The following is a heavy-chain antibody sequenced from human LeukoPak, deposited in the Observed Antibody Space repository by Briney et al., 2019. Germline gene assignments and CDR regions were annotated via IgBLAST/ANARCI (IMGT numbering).Heavy chain of an antibody. J-gene: IGHJ5*02. V-gene: IGHV1-69*13. Sequence: ASVKVSCKASGYTFTGYYMHWVRQAPGQGLEWMGGIIPIFGTANYAQKFQGRVTITADESTSTAYMELSSLRSEDTAVYYCARAPITMVRGVIIEGPDWFDPWGQGTLVTVSS. CDR3: ARAPITMVRGVIIEGPDWFDP. CDR1: GYTFTGYY. D-gene: IGHD3-10*01. CDR2: IIPIFGTA.